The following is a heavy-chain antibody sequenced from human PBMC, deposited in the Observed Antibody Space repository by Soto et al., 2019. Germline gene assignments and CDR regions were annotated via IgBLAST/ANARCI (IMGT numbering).Heavy chain of an antibody. CDR2: IVVGSGNT. D-gene: IGHD3-3*01. V-gene: IGHV1-58*01. J-gene: IGHJ3*02. Sequence: ASVKVSCKASGFTFTSSAVQWVRQARGQRLEWIGWIVVGSGNTNYAQKFQERVTITRDMSTSTAYMELSSLRSEDTAVYYCAAGSRPVVIMGAIKDAFDIWGQGTMVTVSS. CDR3: AAGSRPVVIMGAIKDAFDI. CDR1: GFTFTSSA.